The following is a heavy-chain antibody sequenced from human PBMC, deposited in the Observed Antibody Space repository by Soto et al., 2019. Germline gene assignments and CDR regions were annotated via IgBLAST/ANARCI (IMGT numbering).Heavy chain of an antibody. CDR3: ERAYGGNPALFDP. Sequence: HPAWSLGLCCVWSGFTFSSHIVNWVLQAPGKGLEWVSYISKDSRTIYYADSVKGRFTISRDNAKNLLYLQMDSLRAEDTALYYCERAYGGNPALFDPWGKGTLVTVS. CDR2: ISKDSRTI. CDR1: GFTFSSHI. J-gene: IGHJ5*02. V-gene: IGHV3-48*01. D-gene: IGHD4-17*01.